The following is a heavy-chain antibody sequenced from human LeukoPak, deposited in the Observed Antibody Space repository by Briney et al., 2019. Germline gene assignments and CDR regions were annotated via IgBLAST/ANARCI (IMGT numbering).Heavy chain of an antibody. CDR1: GGSISSSSYY. D-gene: IGHD3-10*01. V-gene: IGHV4-39*07. J-gene: IGHJ3*02. CDR2: IYYSGST. Sequence: SETLSLTCTVSGGSISSSSYYWGWIRQPPGKGLEWIGSIYYSGSTYYNPSLKSRVTISVDTSKNQFSLKLSSVTAADTAVYYCAREALWFGETKGAFDIWGQGTMVTVSS. CDR3: AREALWFGETKGAFDI.